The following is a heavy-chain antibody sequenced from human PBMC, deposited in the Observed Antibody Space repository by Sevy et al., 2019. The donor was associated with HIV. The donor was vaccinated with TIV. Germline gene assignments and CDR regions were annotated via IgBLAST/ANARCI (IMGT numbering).Heavy chain of an antibody. CDR3: AREGGSKPHDY. J-gene: IGHJ4*02. CDR1: GFTFSNYA. V-gene: IGHV3-23*01. Sequence: GGSLRLSCAASGFTFSNYAMSWVRQAPGKGLEWVSTFSFGCGKINYADSVKGRFTISRDNSKNTLYLQMNSLRAEDTALYYCAREGGSKPHDYWGQGTLVTVSS. D-gene: IGHD2-2*01. CDR2: FSFGCGKI.